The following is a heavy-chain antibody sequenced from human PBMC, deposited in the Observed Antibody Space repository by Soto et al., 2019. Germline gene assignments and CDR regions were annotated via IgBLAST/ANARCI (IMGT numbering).Heavy chain of an antibody. CDR1: GYTFTSYG. CDR2: ISAYNGNT. Sequence: VKVSCKASGYTFTSYGISWVRQAPGQGLEWMGWISAYNGNTNYAQKLQGRVTMTTDTSTSTAYMELRSLRSDDTAVYYCARSIRAAVAGFYGMDVWGQGTTVTVSS. V-gene: IGHV1-18*01. D-gene: IGHD6-19*01. CDR3: ARSIRAAVAGFYGMDV. J-gene: IGHJ6*02.